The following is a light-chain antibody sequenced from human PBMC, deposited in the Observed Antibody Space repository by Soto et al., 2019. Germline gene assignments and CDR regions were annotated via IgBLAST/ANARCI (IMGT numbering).Light chain of an antibody. CDR2: DAS. Sequence: DIQVTQSPSSLSASVGDSITITCQTSHDISNFLNWYQQKPGKVPKLLIYDASKLEAGVPSRFSGSGSGKDFTFIITSLQAEDFAAYYCQQYYNVPPNTFGQGTKLEIK. V-gene: IGKV1-33*01. J-gene: IGKJ2*01. CDR3: QQYYNVPPNT. CDR1: HDISNF.